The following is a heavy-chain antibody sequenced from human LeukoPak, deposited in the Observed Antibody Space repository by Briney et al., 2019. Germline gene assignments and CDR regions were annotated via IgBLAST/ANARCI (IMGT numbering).Heavy chain of an antibody. J-gene: IGHJ6*03. CDR2: IYTSGST. D-gene: IGHD2-2*01. Sequence: SETLSLTCTVSGGSISSYYWSWIRQPPGKGLEWIGYIYTSGSTNYNPSLKSRVTISVDTSKNQFSLKLGSVTAADTAVYYCARAIVVVPAATAEWHYYYYMDVWGKGTTVTVSS. CDR3: ARAIVVVPAATAEWHYYYYMDV. V-gene: IGHV4-4*09. CDR1: GGSISSYY.